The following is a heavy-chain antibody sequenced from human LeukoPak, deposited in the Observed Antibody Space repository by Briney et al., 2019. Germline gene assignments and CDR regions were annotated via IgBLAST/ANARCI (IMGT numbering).Heavy chain of an antibody. CDR1: GGSISSYY. V-gene: IGHV4-59*01. CDR2: IYYSGST. D-gene: IGHD3-9*01. J-gene: IGHJ4*02. Sequence: PSETLSLTCTVSGGSISSYYWSWIRQPPGKGLEWIGYIYYSGSTNYSPSLKSRVTISVDTSKNQFSLKLSSVTAADTAVYYCAGTVLRYFDWLLGGPFDYWGQGTLVTVSS. CDR3: AGTVLRYFDWLLGGPFDY.